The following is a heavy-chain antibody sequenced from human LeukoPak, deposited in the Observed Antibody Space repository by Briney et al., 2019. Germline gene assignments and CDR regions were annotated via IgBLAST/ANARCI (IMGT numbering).Heavy chain of an antibody. CDR1: GYTFSGYY. CDR2: INPNSGGT. V-gene: IGHV1-2*02. D-gene: IGHD2-2*03. J-gene: IGHJ6*02. Sequence: ASVKVSCKASGYTFSGYYMHWVRQAPGQGLEWMGWINPNSGGTNYAQKFRGRVTMTRDTSISTAYMELSRLSSDDTAVYYCAMSGYCTSSSCYYYYGMDVWGQGTTVTVSS. CDR3: AMSGYCTSSSCYYYYGMDV.